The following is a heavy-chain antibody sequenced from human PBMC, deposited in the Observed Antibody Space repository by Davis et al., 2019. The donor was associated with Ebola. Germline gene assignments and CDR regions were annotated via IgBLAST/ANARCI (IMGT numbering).Heavy chain of an antibody. CDR2: IYYSGST. J-gene: IGHJ5*02. D-gene: IGHD2-2*01. CDR3: ARGARVVPAYTFIGWFDP. CDR1: GGSISSSSYY. V-gene: IGHV4-39*07. Sequence: MPSETLSLTCTVSGGSISSSSYYWGWIRQPPGKGLEWIGSIYYSGSTYYNPSLKSRVTISVDTSKNQFSLKLGSVTVADTAVYYCARGARVVPAYTFIGWFDPWGQGTPVTVSP.